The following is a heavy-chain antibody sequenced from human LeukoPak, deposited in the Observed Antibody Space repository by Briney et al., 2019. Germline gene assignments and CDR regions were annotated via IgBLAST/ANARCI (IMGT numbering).Heavy chain of an antibody. CDR2: IYYSGST. J-gene: IGHJ6*02. Sequence: SETLSLTCTVSGGSISSYYWSWIRQPPGKGLEWIGYIYYSGSTNYNPSLKSRVTISVDTSKNQFSLKLSSVTAADTAVYYCAGITTVTTPLAYYYYGMDVWGQGTTVTVSS. CDR1: GGSISSYY. D-gene: IGHD4-4*01. CDR3: AGITTVTTPLAYYYYGMDV. V-gene: IGHV4-59*01.